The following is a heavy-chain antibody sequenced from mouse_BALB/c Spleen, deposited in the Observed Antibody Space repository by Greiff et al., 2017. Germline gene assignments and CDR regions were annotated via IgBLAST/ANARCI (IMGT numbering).Heavy chain of an antibody. CDR2: IDPANGNT. Sequence: EVQLQQSGAELVKPGASVKLSCTASGFNIKDTYMHWVKQRPEQGLEWIGRIDPANGNTKYDPMFQGKATITADTSSNTAYLQLSSLTSEDTAVYYCARGQITTATFDYWGQGTTLTVSS. V-gene: IGHV14-3*02. J-gene: IGHJ2*01. CDR1: GFNIKDTY. CDR3: ARGQITTATFDY. D-gene: IGHD1-2*01.